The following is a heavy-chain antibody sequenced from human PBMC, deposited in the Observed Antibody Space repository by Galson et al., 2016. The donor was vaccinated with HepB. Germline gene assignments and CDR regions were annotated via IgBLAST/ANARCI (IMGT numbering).Heavy chain of an antibody. J-gene: IGHJ4*02. Sequence: TLSLTCIVSGDSISSGGHFWTWIRQHPGKGLEWIGYIYYIGTTYYNPSLKSRVTISVDTSKNQFSLTLSSVTAADTAVYYCAREQIARSYYYFDYWGQGTLVTVSS. D-gene: IGHD1-14*01. CDR3: AREQIARSYYYFDY. CDR2: IYYIGTT. V-gene: IGHV4-31*03. CDR1: GDSISSGGHF.